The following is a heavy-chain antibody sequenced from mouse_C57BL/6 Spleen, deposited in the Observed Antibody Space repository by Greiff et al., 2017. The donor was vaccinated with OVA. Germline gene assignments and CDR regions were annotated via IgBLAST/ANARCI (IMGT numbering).Heavy chain of an antibody. J-gene: IGHJ2*01. D-gene: IGHD4-1*01. CDR1: GYTFTSYG. V-gene: IGHV1-81*01. CDR3: ARCEESLTGLDY. CDR2: IYPRSGNT. Sequence: LQESGAELARPGASVKLSCKASGYTFTSYGISWVKQRTGQGLEWIGEIYPRSGNTYYNEKFKGKATLTADKSSSTAYMELRSLTSEDSAVYFWARCEESLTGLDYWGQGTTLTVSS.